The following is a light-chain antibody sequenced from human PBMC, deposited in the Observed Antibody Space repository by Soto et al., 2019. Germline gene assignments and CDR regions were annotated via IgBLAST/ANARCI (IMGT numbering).Light chain of an antibody. CDR3: QSYDSSLSGGV. J-gene: IGLJ2*01. Sequence: QSVLTQPPSVSGAPGQRVTISCTGSSSNIGAGYDVHWYQQLPGTAPKLLIYGNSNRPSGVPDRFSGPKSGTSASLAITGLQAEDEADYYCQSYDSSLSGGVFGGGTKLTVL. CDR1: SSNIGAGYD. V-gene: IGLV1-40*01. CDR2: GNS.